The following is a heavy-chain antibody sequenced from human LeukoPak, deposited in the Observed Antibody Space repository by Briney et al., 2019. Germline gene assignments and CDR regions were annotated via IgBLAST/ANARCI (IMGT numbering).Heavy chain of an antibody. CDR3: AREQSSGDYRTADY. CDR2: VTYGEGDK. CDR1: GFTISDNG. Sequence: PGRSLRLSCAVSGFTISDNGMHWVRQAPGKGLEWVGVVTYGEGDKRYADSVKGRFTISRDNSKNTLYLHMNSLRVEDTALYYCAREQSSGDYRTADYWGQGTLVTVSS. V-gene: IGHV3-30*03. J-gene: IGHJ4*02. D-gene: IGHD6-19*01.